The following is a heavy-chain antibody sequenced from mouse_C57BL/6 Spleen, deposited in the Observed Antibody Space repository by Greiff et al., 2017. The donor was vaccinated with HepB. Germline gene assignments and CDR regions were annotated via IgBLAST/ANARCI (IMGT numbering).Heavy chain of an antibody. D-gene: IGHD3-1*01. CDR2: IDPSDSYT. CDR3: ARRRGYDWYFDV. V-gene: IGHV1-69*01. CDR1: GYTFTSYW. J-gene: IGHJ1*03. Sequence: VQLQQPGAELVMPGASVKLSCKASGYTFTSYWMHWVKQRPGQGLEWIGEIDPSDSYTNYNQKFKGKSTLTVDKSSSTAYMQLSSLTSEDSAVYYCARRRGYDWYFDVWGTGTTVTVSS.